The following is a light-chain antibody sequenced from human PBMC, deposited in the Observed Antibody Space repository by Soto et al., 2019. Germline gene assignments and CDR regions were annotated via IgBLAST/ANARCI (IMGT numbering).Light chain of an antibody. CDR1: QRVARN. Sequence: EVVMTESPATLSVSPGERATLSCRASQRVARNLAWYQQKPGQAPRLLIYGASTRATGIPARFSGSGSETEFTLNISSLQPEDFAVYYCQQYGTSLFTFGPGTTVDIK. CDR3: QQYGTSLFT. J-gene: IGKJ3*01. V-gene: IGKV3-15*01. CDR2: GAS.